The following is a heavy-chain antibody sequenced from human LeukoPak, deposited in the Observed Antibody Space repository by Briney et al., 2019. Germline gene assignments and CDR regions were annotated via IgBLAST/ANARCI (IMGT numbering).Heavy chain of an antibody. D-gene: IGHD5-24*01. Sequence: GESLKISCKGSGYTFTSYGISWVRQAPGQGLEWMGWISAYNGNTNYAQKLQGRVTMTTDTSTSTAYMELRSLRSDDTAVYYCARGERWLQSSWYYYWGQGTLVTVSS. CDR3: ARGERWLQSSWYYY. CDR2: ISAYNGNT. V-gene: IGHV1-18*01. J-gene: IGHJ4*02. CDR1: GYTFTSYG.